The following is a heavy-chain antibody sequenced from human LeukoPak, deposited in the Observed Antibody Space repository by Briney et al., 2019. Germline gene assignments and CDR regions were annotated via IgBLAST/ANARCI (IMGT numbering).Heavy chain of an antibody. J-gene: IGHJ4*02. Sequence: GGSLRLSCAASGFTFSDYYMSWIRQAPGKGLEWVSYISSSSGYTNYADSVKGRFTISRDNAKNSLYLQMNSLRAEDTAVYYCARVGRARPLDYWGQGTLVTVSS. CDR3: ARVGRARPLDY. CDR1: GFTFSDYY. V-gene: IGHV3-11*06. CDR2: ISSSSGYT. D-gene: IGHD6-6*01.